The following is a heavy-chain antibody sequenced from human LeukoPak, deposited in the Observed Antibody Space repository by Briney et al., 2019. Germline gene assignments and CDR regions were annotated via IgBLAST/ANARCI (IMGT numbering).Heavy chain of an antibody. Sequence: MSGGSLRLSCAASGFTFSDYYMSWIRQAPGKGLEWVSYISSSGSTIYYADSVKGRFTIFRDNAKNSLYLQMNSLRAEDTAVYYCASYHYDFWSTPASEDYWXQGTLVTVSS. J-gene: IGHJ4*02. D-gene: IGHD3-3*01. CDR2: ISSSGSTI. V-gene: IGHV3-11*04. CDR1: GFTFSDYY. CDR3: ASYHYDFWSTPASEDY.